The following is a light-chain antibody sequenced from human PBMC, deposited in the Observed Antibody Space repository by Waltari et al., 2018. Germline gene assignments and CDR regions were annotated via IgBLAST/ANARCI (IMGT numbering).Light chain of an antibody. CDR3: CSYAGSYTLGV. CDR1: SSDVGGYNY. V-gene: IGLV2-11*01. J-gene: IGLJ2*01. CDR2: DVS. Sequence: QSALTQPRSVSGSPGQSVTISCTGTSSDVGGYNYVSWYQQHPGNAPKLMIIDVSKRPSGGPDRFSGSKSGNTASRTISGLQAEDESDYYCCSYAGSYTLGVFGGGTKLTVL.